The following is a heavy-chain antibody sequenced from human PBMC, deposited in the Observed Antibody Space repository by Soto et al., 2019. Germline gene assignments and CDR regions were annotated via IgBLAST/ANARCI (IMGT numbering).Heavy chain of an antibody. D-gene: IGHD6-13*01. J-gene: IGHJ1*01. CDR3: AKTSTVIAAAGTQYCQH. CDR1: GFTFSSYA. V-gene: IGHV3-23*01. Sequence: EVQLLESGGGLVQPGGSLRLSCAASGFTFSSYAMSWVRQAPGKGLEWVSAISGSGGSTYYAYSVKGRFTISRDNSKNKLYLQMTSLRGEDTAVYYCAKTSTVIAAAGTQYCQHWGQGTLVTVYS. CDR2: ISGSGGST.